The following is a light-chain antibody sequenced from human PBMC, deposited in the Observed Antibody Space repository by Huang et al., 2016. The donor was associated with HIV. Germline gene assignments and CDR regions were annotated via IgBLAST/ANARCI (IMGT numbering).Light chain of an antibody. CDR1: QRVSSN. CDR2: AAS. V-gene: IGKV3-15*01. J-gene: IGKJ1*01. CDR3: QQYNNWPRT. Sequence: EIVMPQSPSTLSVSPWERATLSCRASQRVSSNLAWSQQKPCHAPRLLIYAASTRATVIPARFSGSGSGTEFTLTISSLQSEDFAVYYCQQYNNWPRTFGQGTKVEIK.